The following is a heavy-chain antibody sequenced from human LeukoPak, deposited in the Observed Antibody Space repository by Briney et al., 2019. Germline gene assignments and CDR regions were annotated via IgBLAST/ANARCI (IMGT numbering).Heavy chain of an antibody. Sequence: QSGGSLRLSCAASGFTFINYAMNWVRQAPGKGLEWVSSISGSGGSTNYADSVKGRFTISRDNSKNTVYLQMNSLRAEDTAIYYCAKVGLAGVTLYFDYWGQGTLVTVSS. CDR2: ISGSGGST. D-gene: IGHD2-8*01. J-gene: IGHJ4*02. CDR3: AKVGLAGVTLYFDY. V-gene: IGHV3-23*01. CDR1: GFTFINYA.